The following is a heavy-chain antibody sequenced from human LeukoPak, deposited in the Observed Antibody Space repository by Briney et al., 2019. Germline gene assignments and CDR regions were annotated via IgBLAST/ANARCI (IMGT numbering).Heavy chain of an antibody. CDR3: ASAHWSDAFDI. V-gene: IGHV4-34*01. J-gene: IGHJ3*02. CDR1: GGSIGSYY. Sequence: SETLSLTCTVSGGSIGSYYWSWIRQPPGKGLEWIGEINHSGSTNYNPSLKSRVTISVDTSKNQFSLKLGSVTAADTAVYYCASAHWSDAFDIWGQGTMVTVSS. CDR2: INHSGST.